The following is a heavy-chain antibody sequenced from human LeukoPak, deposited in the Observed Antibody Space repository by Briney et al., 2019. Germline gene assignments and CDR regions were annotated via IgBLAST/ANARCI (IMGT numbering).Heavy chain of an antibody. D-gene: IGHD1-26*01. CDR3: AFEIGRSQGAFDI. V-gene: IGHV3-33*01. J-gene: IGHJ3*02. Sequence: GGSLRLSCAASGFIFSKYAMHWVRQTPGKGLEWVAAIWNDGSDENYADSVEGRFTISSDNSKNTLYLQMNSLRAEDTAVYYCAFEIGRSQGAFDIWGQGTMITVSS. CDR2: IWNDGSDE. CDR1: GFIFSKYA.